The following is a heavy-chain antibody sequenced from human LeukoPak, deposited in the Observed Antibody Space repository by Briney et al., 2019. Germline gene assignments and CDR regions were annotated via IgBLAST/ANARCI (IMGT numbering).Heavy chain of an antibody. CDR3: TRGDYDILTGQT. Sequence: GRSLRLSCTASGFTFGAYAMSWVRQAPGKGLEWVGFIRSKAYGGTTEYAASVKGRFTVSRDDSKSIAYLQMNSLKTEDTAVYYCTRGDYDILTGQTWGQGTLVTVSS. CDR2: IRSKAYGGTT. D-gene: IGHD3-9*01. CDR1: GFTFGAYA. J-gene: IGHJ4*02. V-gene: IGHV3-49*04.